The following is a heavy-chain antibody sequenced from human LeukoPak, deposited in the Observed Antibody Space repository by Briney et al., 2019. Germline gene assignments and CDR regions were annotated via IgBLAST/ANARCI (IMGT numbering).Heavy chain of an antibody. Sequence: GASVKVSCEASGYTFTGYYMHWVRQAPGQGLEWMGWINPNSGGTNYAQKFQGRVTMTRDTSISTAYMELSRLRSDDTAVYYCARTQAAAGTEYPYYFDYWGQGTLVTVSS. CDR2: INPNSGGT. J-gene: IGHJ4*02. D-gene: IGHD6-13*01. CDR3: ARTQAAAGTEYPYYFDY. CDR1: GYTFTGYY. V-gene: IGHV1-2*02.